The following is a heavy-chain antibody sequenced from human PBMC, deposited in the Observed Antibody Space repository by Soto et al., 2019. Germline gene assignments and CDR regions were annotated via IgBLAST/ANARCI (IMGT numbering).Heavy chain of an antibody. J-gene: IGHJ4*02. V-gene: IGHV4-34*01. CDR2: INHSGST. Sequence: PSETPSLTCAVYVGSFSAYYWSWIHQPQGKGLEWIGEINHSGSTNYNPSLKSRVTISVETSKNEFSLKLSTVTTADTAVYYCARTIVVDKLRKYYFDYWGQGTLVTVSS. CDR3: ARTIVVDKLRKYYFDY. CDR1: VGSFSAYY. D-gene: IGHD2-15*01.